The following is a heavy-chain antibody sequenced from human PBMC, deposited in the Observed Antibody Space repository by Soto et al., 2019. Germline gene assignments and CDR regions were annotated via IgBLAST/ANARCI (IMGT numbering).Heavy chain of an antibody. CDR3: ARSSTFGQYFY. CDR2: INHSGST. D-gene: IGHD3-10*01. J-gene: IGHJ4*02. Sequence: KSSETLSLTCAVYGGSFSGYYWSWIRQPPGKGLEWIGEINHSGSTNYNPSLKSRVTISVDTSKNQFSLKLSSVTAADTAVYYCARSSTFGQYFYWGQGTLVTVSS. CDR1: GGSFSGYY. V-gene: IGHV4-34*01.